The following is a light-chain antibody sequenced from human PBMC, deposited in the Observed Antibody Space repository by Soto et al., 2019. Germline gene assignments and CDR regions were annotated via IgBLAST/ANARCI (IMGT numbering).Light chain of an antibody. CDR2: RNT. CDR3: HSFCL. V-gene: IGLV1-40*01. J-gene: IGLJ2*01. Sequence: QSVMTQPPSVTGAPGQRVTISCTGSSSNIGAGFDVHWYQQFPGTAPRLLIYRNTNRPSGVPDRFSGSKSGTSASLAITGLEAEDEADYYCHSFCLFGGGTKLTVL. CDR1: SSNIGAGFD.